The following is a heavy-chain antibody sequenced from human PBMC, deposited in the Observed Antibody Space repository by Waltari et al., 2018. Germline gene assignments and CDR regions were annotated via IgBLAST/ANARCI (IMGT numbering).Heavy chain of an antibody. V-gene: IGHV3-33*01. CDR1: GFTFCSYG. CDR3: AREEWYYGSGSWFDP. CDR2: IWYDGSNK. Sequence: QVQLVESGAGVVQPGRSLRLSCAASGFTFCSYGMHWVRQAPGKGLEWVAVIWYDGSNKYYADSVKGRFTISRDNSKNTLYLQMNSLRAEDTAVYYCAREEWYYGSGSWFDPWGQGTLVTVSS. D-gene: IGHD3-10*01. J-gene: IGHJ5*02.